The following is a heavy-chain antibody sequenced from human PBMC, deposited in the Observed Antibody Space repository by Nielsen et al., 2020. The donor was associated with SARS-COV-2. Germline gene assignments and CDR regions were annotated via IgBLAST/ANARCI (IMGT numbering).Heavy chain of an antibody. CDR3: ARERVGGITIFGVVTRYGMDV. J-gene: IGHJ6*02. D-gene: IGHD3-3*01. Sequence: RQAPGKGLEWIGYIYYSGSTYYNPSLKSRDTISVDTSKNQFSLKLSSVTAADTALYYCARERVGGITIFGVVTRYGMDVWGQGTTVTVSS. V-gene: IGHV4-30-4*01. CDR2: IYYSGST.